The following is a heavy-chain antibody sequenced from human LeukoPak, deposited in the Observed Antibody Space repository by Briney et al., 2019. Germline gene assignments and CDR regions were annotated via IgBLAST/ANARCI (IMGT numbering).Heavy chain of an antibody. CDR1: GFTFSSYG. Sequence: GGSLRLSCAASGFTFSSYGMHWVRQAPGKGLEWVAVIWYDGSNKYYADSVKGRFTISRDNSKNTLYLQMNSLRAEDTAVYYCAKDLPYCSSTSCYPHDAFDIWGQGTMVTVSS. J-gene: IGHJ3*02. V-gene: IGHV3-30*02. CDR3: AKDLPYCSSTSCYPHDAFDI. D-gene: IGHD2-2*01. CDR2: IWYDGSNK.